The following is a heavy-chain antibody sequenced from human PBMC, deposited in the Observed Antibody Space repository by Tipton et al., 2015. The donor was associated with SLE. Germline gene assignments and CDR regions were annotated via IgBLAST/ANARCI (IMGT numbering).Heavy chain of an antibody. CDR3: AGDYDSGSYRFDF. CDR1: GYSIRDGYY. V-gene: IGHV4-38-2*02. D-gene: IGHD3-10*01. Sequence: TLSLTCNVSGYSIRDGYYWGWIRQAPGKGLEWIGTIHHSGITYYNPSLKSRVTISVDTSKNQFSLKVRSVTAADTAVYYCAGDYDSGSYRFDFWGQGTLVTVPS. CDR2: IHHSGIT. J-gene: IGHJ4*02.